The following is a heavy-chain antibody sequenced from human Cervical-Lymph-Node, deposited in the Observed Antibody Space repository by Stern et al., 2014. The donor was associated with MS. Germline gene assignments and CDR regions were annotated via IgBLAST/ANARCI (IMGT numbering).Heavy chain of an antibody. J-gene: IGHJ4*02. CDR1: GYTFTSYW. CDR2: IFPGGCSI. Sequence: VQLVQSGPEVKRPGASLKISCQASGYTFTSYWIGWVRQMPGKGLEWIAIIFPGGCSIRYSPASQGEVTSPANKASSTAYLQWNKRKTTDTAIYYCARQRYFDYWGQGTLVTVSS. CDR3: ARQRYFDY. V-gene: IGHV5-51*01.